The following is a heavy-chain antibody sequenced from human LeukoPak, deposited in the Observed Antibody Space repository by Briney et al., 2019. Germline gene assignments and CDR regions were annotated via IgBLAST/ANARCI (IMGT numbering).Heavy chain of an antibody. CDR2: ISSSGGGTTT. J-gene: IGHJ6*01. Sequence: GGSLRLSCAASGFTFGSYEINWVRQAPGKGLEWISYISSSGGGTTTYYTDSVEGRFTISRDNANNTLYLQMHSLRAEDTAVYHCARIYFFGSGNYAMDVWGHGTTVTVSS. V-gene: IGHV3-48*03. CDR3: ARIYFFGSGNYAMDV. CDR1: GFTFGSYE. D-gene: IGHD3-10*01.